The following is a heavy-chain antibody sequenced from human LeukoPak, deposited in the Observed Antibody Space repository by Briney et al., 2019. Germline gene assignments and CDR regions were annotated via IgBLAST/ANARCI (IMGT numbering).Heavy chain of an antibody. Sequence: GGSQRLSCAASGFTFDDYTMHWVRQAPGKGLEWVSLISWDGGSTYYADSVKGRFTISRDNSKNSLYLQMNSLRPEDTALYYCAKPSLDTTMIDYWGQGTLVTVSS. D-gene: IGHD5-18*01. CDR3: AKPSLDTTMIDY. CDR2: ISWDGGST. J-gene: IGHJ4*02. CDR1: GFTFDDYT. V-gene: IGHV3-43D*03.